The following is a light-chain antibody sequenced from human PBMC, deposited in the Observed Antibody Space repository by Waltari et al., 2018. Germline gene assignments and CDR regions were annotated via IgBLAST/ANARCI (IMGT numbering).Light chain of an antibody. J-gene: IGLJ2*01. CDR3: TSYTISSTAV. CDR1: SSDVGGYNY. Sequence: QSALTQPASVSGSPGQSITISCTGTSSDVGGYNYVSWYQQHPGKAPKLMIYDVSKRPSGVSNRFSGSKSGNTASLTISWLQAEDEADYYCTSYTISSTAVFGGGTKLTVL. V-gene: IGLV2-14*01. CDR2: DVS.